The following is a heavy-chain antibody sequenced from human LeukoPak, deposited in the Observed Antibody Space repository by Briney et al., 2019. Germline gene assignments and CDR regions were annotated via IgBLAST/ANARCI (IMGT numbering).Heavy chain of an antibody. V-gene: IGHV4-30-4*01. J-gene: IGHJ6*04. CDR1: GGSISSGDYY. D-gene: IGHD3-10*01. CDR3: ARFGYFYYYYGMDV. Sequence: SETLSLTCTVSGGSISSGDYYWSWIRQPPGKGLEWIGYIYYSGSTYYNPSLKSRVTISVDTSKNQFSLKLSSVTAADTAVYYCARFGYFYYYYGMDVWAKGTTVTVSS. CDR2: IYYSGST.